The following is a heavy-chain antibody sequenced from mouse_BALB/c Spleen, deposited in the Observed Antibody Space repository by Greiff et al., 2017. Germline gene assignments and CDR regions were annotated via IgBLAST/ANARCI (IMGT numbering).Heavy chain of an antibody. CDR1: GFSLTSYG. V-gene: IGHV2-9*02. Sequence: VELMESGPGLVAPSQSLSITCTVSGFSLTSYGVHWVRQPPGKGLEWLGVIWAGGSTNYNSALMSRLTISKDNSKSQVFLKMNSLQTDDTAMYYCARDQGVWYYAMDYWGQGTSVTVSS. D-gene: IGHD2-10*02. J-gene: IGHJ4*01. CDR2: IWAGGST. CDR3: ARDQGVWYYAMDY.